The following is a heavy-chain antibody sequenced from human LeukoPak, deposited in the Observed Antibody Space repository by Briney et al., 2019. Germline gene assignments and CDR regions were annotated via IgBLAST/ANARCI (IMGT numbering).Heavy chain of an antibody. CDR2: ISSSTTLI. CDR3: AREGHYGALDI. J-gene: IGHJ3*02. D-gene: IGHD3-10*01. V-gene: IGHV3-48*02. Sequence: GGPLRLSCAASGFSFSHYSMKWVRQAPGKGLEWVSYISSSTTLINYADSVKGRFTISRDNAKSSLYLQMNSLRDEDTALYFCAREGHYGALDIWGQGTMVTVSS. CDR1: GFSFSHYS.